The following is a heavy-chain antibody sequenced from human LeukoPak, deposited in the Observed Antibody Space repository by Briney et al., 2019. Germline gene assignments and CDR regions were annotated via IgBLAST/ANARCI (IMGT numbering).Heavy chain of an antibody. CDR3: ARQIGFGVPLVFDY. CDR2: IYYSGST. V-gene: IGHV4-59*08. Sequence: PSETLSLTCTVSGGSISSYYWSWIRQPPGKGLEWIGYIYYSGSTNYNPSLKSRVTISVDTSKNQFSLKLTSVTAADTAVYYCARQIGFGVPLVFDYWGQGTLVTVSS. J-gene: IGHJ4*02. CDR1: GGSISSYY. D-gene: IGHD3-16*01.